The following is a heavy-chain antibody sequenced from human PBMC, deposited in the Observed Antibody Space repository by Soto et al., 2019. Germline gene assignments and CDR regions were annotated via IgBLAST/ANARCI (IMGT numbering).Heavy chain of an antibody. CDR1: GGSISSYY. D-gene: IGHD2-15*01. Sequence: SETLSLTCTVSGGSISSYYWGWIRQPPGRGLEWIGNIDYNGVTYSNPSLKSRVTISRDTSKNRFSLKLTSVTAADTALYYCGKVLVGATGHTDSDSWGPGTLVTVS. V-gene: IGHV4-59*04. J-gene: IGHJ4*02. CDR2: IDYNGVT. CDR3: GKVLVGATGHTDSDS.